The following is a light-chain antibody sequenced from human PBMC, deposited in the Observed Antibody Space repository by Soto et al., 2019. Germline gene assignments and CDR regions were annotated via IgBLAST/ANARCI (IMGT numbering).Light chain of an antibody. J-gene: IGKJ2*01. V-gene: IGKV3-15*01. CDR3: QQYHIWYT. CDR2: ETS. Sequence: EIVVTQFPATLSVSPGERATLSCRTSQSVSTHLAWFQQRPGQAPRLLIYETSTRATGVPARFTGSGSETEFTLTISSLQSEYFAVYYCQQYHIWYTFGQGTELEIK. CDR1: QSVSTH.